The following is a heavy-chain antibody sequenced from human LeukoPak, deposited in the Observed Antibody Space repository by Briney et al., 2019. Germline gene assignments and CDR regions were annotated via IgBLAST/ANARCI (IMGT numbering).Heavy chain of an antibody. CDR1: VYTFTIYY. V-gene: IGHV1-46*01. D-gene: IGHD4-17*01. CDR3: ARDMTTVTTPDY. Sequence: GASVKVSCKASVYTFTIYYMHWVRQAPGQGLEWMGIINPSGGSTSYAQKFQGRVTMTRDTSTSTVYMELSSLRSEDTAVYYCARDMTTVTTPDYWGQGTLVTVSS. J-gene: IGHJ4*02. CDR2: INPSGGST.